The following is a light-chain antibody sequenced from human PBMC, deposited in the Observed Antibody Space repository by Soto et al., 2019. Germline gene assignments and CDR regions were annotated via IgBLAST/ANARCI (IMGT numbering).Light chain of an antibody. V-gene: IGKV4-1*01. CDR3: QQYYSTPYT. J-gene: IGKJ2*01. Sequence: DIVMTQSPDSLAVSLGERATINCKSSQSVLHSSHNENYLVWYQQKPGQPPKLLIYWASTRESGVPDRFSGSGSGTDFTLTISSLQAEDVAVYYCQQYYSTPYTFGQGTKLENK. CDR1: QSVLHSSHNENY. CDR2: WAS.